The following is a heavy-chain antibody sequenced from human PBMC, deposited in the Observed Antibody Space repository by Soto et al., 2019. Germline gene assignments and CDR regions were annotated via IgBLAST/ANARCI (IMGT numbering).Heavy chain of an antibody. Sequence: QVQLVQSGAEVKKPGASVKVSCKASGYTFTGYYMHWVRQAPGQELEWMGWINPNSGGTNYAQKFQGWVTMTRDTASSTAYMELSRLRSDDTAVYYCARDARGDEAPMDYWGQGSLVTVSS. CDR1: GYTFTGYY. CDR3: ARDARGDEAPMDY. V-gene: IGHV1-2*04. J-gene: IGHJ4*02. CDR2: INPNSGGT. D-gene: IGHD3-10*01.